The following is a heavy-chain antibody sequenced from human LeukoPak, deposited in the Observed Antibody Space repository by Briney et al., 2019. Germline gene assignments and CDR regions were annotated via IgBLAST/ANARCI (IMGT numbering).Heavy chain of an antibody. Sequence: SVKVSCTASGGSFSNYAISWVRQAPGQGLEWMGGIVPILSTTNYARKFQGRVTMTAGESTSTAYMELSSLRSDDTAVYYCARGPPPYTEGDLFYYYGLDVWGQGTTVTVSS. CDR3: ARGPPPYTEGDLFYYYGLDV. CDR2: IVPILSTT. J-gene: IGHJ6*02. CDR1: GGSFSNYA. V-gene: IGHV1-69*01. D-gene: IGHD3-16*01.